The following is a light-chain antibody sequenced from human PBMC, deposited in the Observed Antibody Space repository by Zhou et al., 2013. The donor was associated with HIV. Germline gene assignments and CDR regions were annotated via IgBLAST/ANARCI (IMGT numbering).Light chain of an antibody. Sequence: EIVLTQSPATLSLSPGERATLSCRASQSVSTSLGWYQQKPGQAPRLLIYGASSRATGIPDRFSGSGSGTDFTLTISRLEPEDVAVYYCQQYGSSPQTFGQGTKVEIK. CDR3: QQYGSSPQT. V-gene: IGKV3-20*01. CDR1: QSVSTS. J-gene: IGKJ1*01. CDR2: GAS.